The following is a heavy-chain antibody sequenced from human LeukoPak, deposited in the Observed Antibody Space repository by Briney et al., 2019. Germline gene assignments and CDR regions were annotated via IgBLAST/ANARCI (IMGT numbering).Heavy chain of an antibody. CDR3: TRDNSHSGRAFDI. V-gene: IGHV3-21*01. J-gene: IGHJ3*02. Sequence: GGSLRLSCAASGFTFSSYSMNWVRQAPGKGLEWVSSISSSSSYIYYADSVKGRFTISRDNAKNSLYLHMNSLRAEDTAVYYCTRDNSHSGRAFDIWGQGTMVTVSS. CDR1: GFTFSSYS. D-gene: IGHD1-26*01. CDR2: ISSSSSYI.